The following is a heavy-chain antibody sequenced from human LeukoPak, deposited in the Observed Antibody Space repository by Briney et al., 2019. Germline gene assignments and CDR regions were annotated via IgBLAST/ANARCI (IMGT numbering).Heavy chain of an antibody. J-gene: IGHJ4*02. V-gene: IGHV3-23*01. Sequence: GGSLRLSCTPSGFTFTNYAMSWVRQAPGKGLEWVSSISLTGANTYYADSVKCRFTISRDNSRNTLYLQINSLRVEDTAVYSCAKCFSAGTGSCLGGDFDYWGQGTLVTGSS. CDR2: ISLTGANT. CDR3: AKCFSAGTGSCLGGDFDY. CDR1: GFTFTNYA. D-gene: IGHD2-15*01.